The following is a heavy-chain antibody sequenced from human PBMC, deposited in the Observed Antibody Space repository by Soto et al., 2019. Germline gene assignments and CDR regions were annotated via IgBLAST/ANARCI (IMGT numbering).Heavy chain of an antibody. J-gene: IGHJ4*02. D-gene: IGHD1-1*01. CDR2: ISAHNGNT. CDR3: ARGRYGDY. Sequence: QVHLVQSGAEVKKPGASVKVSCKGSGYTFTSYGITWVRQAPGQGLEWMGWISAHNGNTDYAQKLQGRVTVTRDTSTSTAYMELRSLRSDDTTVYYCARGRYGDYWGQGALVTVSS. CDR1: GYTFTSYG. V-gene: IGHV1-18*01.